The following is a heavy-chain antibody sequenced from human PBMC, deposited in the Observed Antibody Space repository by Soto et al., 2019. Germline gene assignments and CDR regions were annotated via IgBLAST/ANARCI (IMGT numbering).Heavy chain of an antibody. Sequence: GGSLRLSCAASGFTFSTYAMNWVRRAPGKGLEWVSHISEGGTTIYYSDSVKGRFTVSRDDAKNSLYLQMNSLRVADTAVYYCVREGSAWSRGYWGQGTLVTVSS. V-gene: IGHV3-48*03. J-gene: IGHJ4*02. CDR1: GFTFSTYA. CDR2: ISEGGTTI. D-gene: IGHD6-19*01. CDR3: VREGSAWSRGY.